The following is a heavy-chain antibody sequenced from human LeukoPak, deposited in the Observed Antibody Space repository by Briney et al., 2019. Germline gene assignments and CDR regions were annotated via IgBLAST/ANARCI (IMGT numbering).Heavy chain of an antibody. CDR3: AKGGPRDDYNYVRY. V-gene: IGHV3-23*01. D-gene: IGHD5-24*01. CDR2: ISGSSGST. Sequence: GGSLRLSCADSGFTFSSYAMSWVRQAPGKGLEWVSAISGSSGSTYYADSVKGRFTISRDNSKNTLFLQMISLRAGDTAVYYCAKGGPRDDYNYVRYWGQGTLVTVSS. CDR1: GFTFSSYA. J-gene: IGHJ4*02.